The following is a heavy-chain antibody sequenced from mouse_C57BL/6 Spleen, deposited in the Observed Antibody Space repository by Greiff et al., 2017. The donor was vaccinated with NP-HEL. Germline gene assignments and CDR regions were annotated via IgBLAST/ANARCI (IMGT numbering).Heavy chain of an antibody. D-gene: IGHD2-3*01. V-gene: IGHV14-1*01. Sequence: VQLQQSGAELVRPGASVKLSCTASGFNIKDYYMHWVKQRPEQGLEWIGRIDPEDGDTEYAPKFQGKATMTADTSSNPAYLQLSSLTSEDTAVYYCTPSTRDGYAMDYWGQGTSVTVSS. CDR3: TPSTRDGYAMDY. CDR1: GFNIKDYY. J-gene: IGHJ4*01. CDR2: IDPEDGDT.